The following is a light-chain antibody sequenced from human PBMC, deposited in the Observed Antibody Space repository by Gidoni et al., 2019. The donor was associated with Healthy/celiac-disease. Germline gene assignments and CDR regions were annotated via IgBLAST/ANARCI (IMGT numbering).Light chain of an antibody. Sequence: DIQMNQSPSTLSASVGDRVTITCRASQSISSWLAWYQQKPGKAPKLLIYDASSLESGVPSRFSGSGSGTEFTLTISSLQPDDFATYYCQQYNSDPWTFGQGTKVEIK. V-gene: IGKV1-5*01. CDR1: QSISSW. CDR3: QQYNSDPWT. CDR2: DAS. J-gene: IGKJ1*01.